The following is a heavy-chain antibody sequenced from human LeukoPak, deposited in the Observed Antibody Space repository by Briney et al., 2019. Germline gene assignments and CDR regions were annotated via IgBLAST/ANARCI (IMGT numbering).Heavy chain of an antibody. V-gene: IGHV1-46*01. CDR2: INPSGGST. D-gene: IGHD3-22*01. J-gene: IGHJ4*02. CDR3: ARESPTYYYDSSGYYPGV. Sequence: ASVKVSCKASGCTFTSYYMHWVRQAPGQGLEWMGIINPSGGSTSYAQKFQGRVTMTRDMSTSAVYMELSSLRSEDMAVYYCARESPTYYYDSSGYYPGVWGQGTLVTVSS. CDR1: GCTFTSYY.